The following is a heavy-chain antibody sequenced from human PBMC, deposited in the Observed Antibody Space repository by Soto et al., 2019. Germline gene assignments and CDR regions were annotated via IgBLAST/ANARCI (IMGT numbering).Heavy chain of an antibody. J-gene: IGHJ4*02. CDR1: GFTFSDYY. V-gene: IGHV3-11*01. CDR3: ARDGTEYYGEYYDY. CDR2: IGTRGNTK. D-gene: IGHD4-17*01. Sequence: SGGSLRLSCATSGFTFSDYYMSWIRQAPGKALEWVSYIGTRGNTKYYADSVRGRFTISRDNAKKSLYLQMHSLRADDTAVYYCARDGTEYYGEYYDYWGQGIPVTVS.